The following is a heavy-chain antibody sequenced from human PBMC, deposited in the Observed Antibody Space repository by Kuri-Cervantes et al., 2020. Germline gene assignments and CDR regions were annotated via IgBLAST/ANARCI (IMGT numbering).Heavy chain of an antibody. V-gene: IGHV3-74*01. CDR1: GFTFSDAW. D-gene: IGHD7-27*01. J-gene: IGHJ4*02. CDR3: AKDWGNWGYWYYFDY. Sequence: GGSLRLSCAASGFTFSDAWMSWVRQAPGKGLVWVSRINSDGSSTSYADSVKGRFTISRDNSKNTLYLQLNSLRAEDTAMYYCAKDWGNWGYWYYFDYWGQGTLVTVSS. CDR2: INSDGSST.